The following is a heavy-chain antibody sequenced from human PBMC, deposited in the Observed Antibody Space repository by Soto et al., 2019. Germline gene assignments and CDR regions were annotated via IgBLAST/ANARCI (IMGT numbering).Heavy chain of an antibody. J-gene: IGHJ3*01. CDR2: INHSGST. D-gene: IGHD2-2*01. CDR1: GGSFSGYY. Sequence: PSETLSLTCAVYGGSFSGYYWSWIRQPPGKGLEWIGEINHSGSTNYNPSLKSRVTISVDTSKNQFSLKLSSVTAADTAVYYCARVFCTTTTCYDDLYETGPRQYFDVWGKVTMVT. CDR3: ARVFCTTTTCYDDLYETGPRQYFDV. V-gene: IGHV4-34*01.